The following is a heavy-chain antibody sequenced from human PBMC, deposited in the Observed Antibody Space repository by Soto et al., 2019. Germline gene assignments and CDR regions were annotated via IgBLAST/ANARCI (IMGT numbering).Heavy chain of an antibody. J-gene: IGHJ4*02. CDR1: GGTFSSYT. CDR3: ARAGSRGITVTTAGY. CDR2: IIPILGIA. V-gene: IGHV1-69*02. D-gene: IGHD4-17*01. Sequence: QVQLVQSGAEVKKPGSSVKVSCKASGGTFSSYTISWVRQAPGQGLEWMGRIIPILGIANYAQKFQGRVTIPADKSTSTASMELSSRRSEDTAVYYCARAGSRGITVTTAGYWGQGTLVTVSS.